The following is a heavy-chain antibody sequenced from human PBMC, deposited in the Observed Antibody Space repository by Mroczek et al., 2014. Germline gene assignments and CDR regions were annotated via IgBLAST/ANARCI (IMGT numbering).Heavy chain of an antibody. CDR1: GGSISSGGYY. D-gene: IGHD3-3*01. CDR3: ARGGGSYDFWSGYYFLGSWFDP. V-gene: IGHV4-31*03. Sequence: VQLQESGPGLVKPSQTLSLTCTVSGGSISSGGYYWSWIRQHPGKGLEWIGYIYYSGSTYYNPSLKSRVTISVDTSKNQFSLKLSSVTAADTAVYYCARGGGSYDFWSGYYFLGSWFDPWGQGTLVTVSS. J-gene: IGHJ5*02. CDR2: IYYSGST.